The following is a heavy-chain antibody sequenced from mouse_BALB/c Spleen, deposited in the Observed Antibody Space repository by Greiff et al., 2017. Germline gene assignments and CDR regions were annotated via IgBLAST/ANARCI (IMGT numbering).Heavy chain of an antibody. D-gene: IGHD2-4*01. CDR3: ARGGSTMILDY. Sequence: EVQLVESGGGLVKPGGSLKLSCAASGFTFSSYAMSWVRQTPEKRLEWVASISSGGSTYYPDSVKGRFTISRDNARNILYLQMSSLRSEDTAMYYCARGGSTMILDYWGQGTSVTVSS. J-gene: IGHJ4*01. CDR1: GFTFSSYA. CDR2: ISSGGST. V-gene: IGHV5-6-5*01.